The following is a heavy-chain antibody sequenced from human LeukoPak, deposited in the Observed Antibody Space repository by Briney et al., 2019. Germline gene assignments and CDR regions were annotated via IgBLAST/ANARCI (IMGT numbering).Heavy chain of an antibody. V-gene: IGHV4-34*01. CDR1: GGSFSGYY. CDR3: ARNPFDGDLPKVFEY. J-gene: IGHJ4*02. CDR2: INHSGST. D-gene: IGHD4-17*01. Sequence: KPSETLSLTCAVYGGSFSGYYWSWIRQPPGKGLEWIGEINHSGSTNYNPSLKSRVTISVDTSKNQFSLKLSSVTAADTAVYYCARNPFDGDLPKVFEYWGQGTLVTVSS.